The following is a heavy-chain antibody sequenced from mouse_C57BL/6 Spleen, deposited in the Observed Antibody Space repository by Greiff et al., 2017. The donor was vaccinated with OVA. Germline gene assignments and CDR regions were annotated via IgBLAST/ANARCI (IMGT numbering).Heavy chain of an antibody. V-gene: IGHV1-81*01. D-gene: IGHD2-4*01. Sequence: QVQLQQSGAELARPGASVKLSCKASGYTFTSYGISWVKQRTGQGLEWIGEIYPRSGNTYYNEKFKGKATLTADKSSSTAYLELRSLTSEDSAVYFCASYDYDTGAWFAYWGQGTLVTVSA. CDR2: IYPRSGNT. J-gene: IGHJ3*01. CDR3: ASYDYDTGAWFAY. CDR1: GYTFTSYG.